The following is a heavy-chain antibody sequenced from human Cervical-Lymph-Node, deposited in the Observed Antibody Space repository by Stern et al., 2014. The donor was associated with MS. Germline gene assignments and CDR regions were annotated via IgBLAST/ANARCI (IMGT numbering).Heavy chain of an antibody. CDR1: GYLFDDYW. Sequence: EVQLVESGAEVKKPGESLKISCEASGYLFDDYWIGWVRQMSGRGLELVAIIFPRDSNTRYSPSVQGQVTLSADKSISTANLQWGSLRASATAFYYCARSPATPSGYDRFDYWGQGALVTVSS. J-gene: IGHJ4*02. CDR3: ARSPATPSGYDRFDY. D-gene: IGHD5-12*01. V-gene: IGHV5-51*03. CDR2: IFPRDSNT.